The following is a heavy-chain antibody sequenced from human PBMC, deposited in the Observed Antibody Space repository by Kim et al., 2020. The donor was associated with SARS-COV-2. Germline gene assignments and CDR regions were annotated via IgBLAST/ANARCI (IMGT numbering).Heavy chain of an antibody. CDR3: ARVNKGSGTGYYSFDY. V-gene: IGHV4-31*03. CDR1: GGSISSGNYY. Sequence: SETLSLTCTVSGGSISSGNYYWSWIRQYPGKGLEWIGNIHYSGNTYYNPSLKSRVTISVDTSKNQFSLKLNSVTAADTALFHCARVNKGSGTGYYSFDY. D-gene: IGHD3-9*01. CDR2: IHYSGNT. J-gene: IGHJ4*01.